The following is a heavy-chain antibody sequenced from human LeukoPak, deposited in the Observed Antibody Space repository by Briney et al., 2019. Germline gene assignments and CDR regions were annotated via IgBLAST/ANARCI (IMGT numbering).Heavy chain of an antibody. Sequence: PSETLSLTCAVSGYSISSGYYWGWIRQPPGKGLEWIGSIYHSGSTYYNPSLKSRVTISVDTSKNQFSLKLSSVTAADTAVYYCARGLRLGELSTNHWGQGTLVTVSS. CDR1: GYSISSGYY. D-gene: IGHD3-16*02. CDR3: ARGLRLGELSTNH. CDR2: IYHSGST. V-gene: IGHV4-38-2*01. J-gene: IGHJ5*02.